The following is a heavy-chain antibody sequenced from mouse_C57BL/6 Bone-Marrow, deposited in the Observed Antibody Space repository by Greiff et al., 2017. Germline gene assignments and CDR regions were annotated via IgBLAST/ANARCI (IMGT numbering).Heavy chain of an antibody. CDR3: TRPLGRGWLAY. V-gene: IGHV6-6*01. Sequence: EVKLVESGGGLVQPGGSMKLSCAASGFTFSDAWMDWVRQSPEKGLEWVAEIRNKANNHATYYAESVKGRFTISRDDSKSSVYLEMNSLRAEDTGIYYCTRPLGRGWLAYWGQGTLVTVSA. CDR1: GFTFSDAW. J-gene: IGHJ3*01. D-gene: IGHD4-1*01. CDR2: IRNKANNHAT.